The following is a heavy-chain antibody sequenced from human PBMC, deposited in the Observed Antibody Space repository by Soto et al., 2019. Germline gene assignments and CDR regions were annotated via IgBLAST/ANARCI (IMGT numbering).Heavy chain of an antibody. D-gene: IGHD2-2*02. CDR2: IIPIFGTA. J-gene: IGHJ5*02. V-gene: IGHV1-69*13. CDR3: ARDKVHCSSTSCYTGGWFDP. Sequence: GASVKVSCKASGGTFSSYAISWVRQAPGQGLEWMGGIIPIFGTANYAQKLQGRVTITADESTSTAYMELSSLRSEDTAVYYCARDKVHCSSTSCYTGGWFDPWGQGTLVTVSS. CDR1: GGTFSSYA.